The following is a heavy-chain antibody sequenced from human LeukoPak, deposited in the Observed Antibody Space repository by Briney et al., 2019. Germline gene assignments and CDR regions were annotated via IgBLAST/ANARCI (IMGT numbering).Heavy chain of an antibody. Sequence: GGSLRLSCAASGFTFSDYYMSWIRQAPGKGLEWVSYISSSGSAIYYADSEKGRFTISRDNSKNTLYLQMKSLRADDTAVYYCAKAGSIRFDYWGQGTLVTVSS. CDR2: ISSSGSAI. CDR1: GFTFSDYY. D-gene: IGHD3-3*02. V-gene: IGHV3-11*01. J-gene: IGHJ4*02. CDR3: AKAGSIRFDY.